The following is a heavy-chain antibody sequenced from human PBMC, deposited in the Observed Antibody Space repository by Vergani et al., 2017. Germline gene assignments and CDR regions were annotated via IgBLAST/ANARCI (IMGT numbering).Heavy chain of an antibody. CDR3: ARQEYGSGSYLSLGWFDP. Sequence: EVQLVQSGAEVKKPGESLKISCKGSGYSFTNYWIGWVRQMPGKGLEWMGIIYPGDSDTRYSPSFQGQVTISADKSISPAYLQWSSLKASDTAMYYCARQEYGSGSYLSLGWFDPWGQGTLVTVSS. V-gene: IGHV5-51*01. CDR2: IYPGDSDT. CDR1: GYSFTNYW. D-gene: IGHD3-10*01. J-gene: IGHJ5*02.